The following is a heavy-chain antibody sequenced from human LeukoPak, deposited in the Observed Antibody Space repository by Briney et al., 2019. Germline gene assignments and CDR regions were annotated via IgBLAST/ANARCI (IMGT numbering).Heavy chain of an antibody. CDR3: ATDRAGRAYYYYGMDV. CDR2: FDPEDGET. CDR1: GYTLTELS. J-gene: IGHJ6*02. V-gene: IGHV1-24*01. Sequence: ASVNVSCKVSGYTLTELSMHWVRQAPGKGLEWMGGFDPEDGETIYAQKFQGRVTMTEDTSTDTAYMELSSLRSEGTAVYYCATDRAGRAYYYYGMDVWGQGTTVTVSS. D-gene: IGHD1-26*01.